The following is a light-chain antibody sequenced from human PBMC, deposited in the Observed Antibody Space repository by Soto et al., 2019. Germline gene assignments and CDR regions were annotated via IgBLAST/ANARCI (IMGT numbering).Light chain of an antibody. V-gene: IGKV3-15*01. CDR1: QSVGSK. CDR3: QQYDNWPPT. Sequence: EIVMTQSPATLSVSPGERATLSCRASQSVGSKLAWYQQKPGQAPRLLFYGASNRPTGIPARFGGSGSGTEFTLTITSLQSEDFAVYSCQQYDNWPPTFGGGTKVEIK. J-gene: IGKJ4*01. CDR2: GAS.